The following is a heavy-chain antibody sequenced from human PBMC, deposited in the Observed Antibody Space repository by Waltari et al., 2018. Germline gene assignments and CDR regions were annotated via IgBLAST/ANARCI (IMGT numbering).Heavy chain of an antibody. CDR2: ISGSGGST. CDR1: GFTFSSYA. D-gene: IGHD4-4*01. Sequence: EVQLLESGGGLVQPGGSLRLSCAASGFTFSSYAMSWVRQAPGKGLEWVSAISGSGGSTYYADSVKGRFTISRDNSKNTLYLQMNSLRAEDTAVYYCAKDLHGRPGDSNYPCDYWGQGTLVTVSS. V-gene: IGHV3-23*01. J-gene: IGHJ4*02. CDR3: AKDLHGRPGDSNYPCDY.